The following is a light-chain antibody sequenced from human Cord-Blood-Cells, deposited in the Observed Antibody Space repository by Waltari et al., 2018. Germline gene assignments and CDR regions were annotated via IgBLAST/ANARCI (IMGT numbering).Light chain of an antibody. CDR3: SSYTSSSTWV. Sequence: QSALTQPPSVSGSPVQSVTISCTGTSSDVGSYRVSWYQQPPGTAPKLMIYEVSNRPSGVPDRFSGSKSGNTASLTISGLQAEDEADYYCSSYTSSSTWVFGGGTKLTVL. CDR2: EVS. V-gene: IGLV2-18*02. CDR1: SSDVGSYR. J-gene: IGLJ3*02.